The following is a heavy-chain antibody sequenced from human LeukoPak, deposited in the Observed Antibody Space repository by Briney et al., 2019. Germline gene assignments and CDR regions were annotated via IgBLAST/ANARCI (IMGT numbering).Heavy chain of an antibody. D-gene: IGHD5-24*01. CDR2: IIPIFGTA. V-gene: IGHV1-69*13. J-gene: IGHJ4*02. CDR1: GCTFSSYA. Sequence: SVKVSCKASGCTFSSYAISWVRQAPGQGLEWMGGIIPIFGTANYAQKFQGRVTITADESTSTAYMELSSLRSEDTAVYYCARGSMATNGDYFDYWGQGTLVTVSS. CDR3: ARGSMATNGDYFDY.